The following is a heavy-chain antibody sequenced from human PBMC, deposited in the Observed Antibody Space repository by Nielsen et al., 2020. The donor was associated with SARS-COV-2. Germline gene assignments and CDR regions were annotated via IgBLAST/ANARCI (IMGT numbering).Heavy chain of an antibody. CDR1: VCSISSSSYY. V-gene: IGHV4-39*01. CDR3: ATHLWRFDY. Sequence: SETLSLTCTVSVCSISSSSYYWCWIRQPPGKVLEWIGSIYYSGNTYYNPSLKSRVTISVDTSKNQFSLKLSSVTAADTAVYYCATHLWRFDYWGQGTLVTVSS. J-gene: IGHJ4*02. CDR2: IYYSGNT.